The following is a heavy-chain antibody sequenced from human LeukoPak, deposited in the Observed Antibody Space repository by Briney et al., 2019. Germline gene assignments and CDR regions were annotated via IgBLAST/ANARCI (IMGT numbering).Heavy chain of an antibody. V-gene: IGHV3-33*08. CDR3: ARSLGTMVMGMDV. Sequence: GGSLRLSCVASGFIFSTYGIHWVRQAPGKGLEWVAVIWYDGSNKYYADSVKGRFTISRDNSKNTQYLQMNSLRAEDTAVYYCARSLGTMVMGMDVWGQGTTVTVSS. CDR1: GFIFSTYG. CDR2: IWYDGSNK. J-gene: IGHJ6*02. D-gene: IGHD3-10*01.